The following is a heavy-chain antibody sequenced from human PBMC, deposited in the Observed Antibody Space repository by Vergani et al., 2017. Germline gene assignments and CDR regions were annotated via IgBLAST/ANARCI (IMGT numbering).Heavy chain of an antibody. J-gene: IGHJ4*02. V-gene: IGHV1-8*02. CDR2: MNPNSGNT. CDR3: AAYYYDSSGYYVGGSFDY. CDR1: GYTFTSYD. Sequence: QVQLVQSGAEVKKPGASVKVSCKASGYTFTSYDINWVRQATGQGLEWMGWMNPNSGNTGNAQKFQGRVTMTRNTSISTAYMELSSLRSEDTAVYYCAAYYYDSSGYYVGGSFDYWGQGTLVTVSS. D-gene: IGHD3-22*01.